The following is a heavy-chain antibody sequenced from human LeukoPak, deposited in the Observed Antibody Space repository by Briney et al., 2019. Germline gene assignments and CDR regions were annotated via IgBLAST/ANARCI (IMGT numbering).Heavy chain of an antibody. J-gene: IGHJ6*02. Sequence: PGRSLRLSCAASGFSFDDYAMHWLRQAPGKGLQWVSGISWNSGSEGYADSVKGRFTISRDNAKNSLYLQMNSLRAEDTAVYYCARDLRVRGVIISADYYYYGMDVWGQGTTVTVSS. D-gene: IGHD3-10*01. CDR2: ISWNSGSE. CDR3: ARDLRVRGVIISADYYYYGMDV. CDR1: GFSFDDYA. V-gene: IGHV3-9*01.